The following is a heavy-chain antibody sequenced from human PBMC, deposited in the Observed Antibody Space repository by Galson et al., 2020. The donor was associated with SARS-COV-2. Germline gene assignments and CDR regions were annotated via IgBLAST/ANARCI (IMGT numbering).Heavy chain of an antibody. D-gene: IGHD1-1*01. V-gene: IGHV3-30*04. CDR1: GFTFSSYA. J-gene: IGHJ6*02. CDR2: ISYDGSNK. Sequence: GGSLRLSCAASGFTFSSYAMHWVRQAPGKGLEWVAVISYDGSNKYYADSVKGRFTISRDNSKNTLYLQMNSLRAEDTAVYYCAELRDADVWGQGTTVTVSS. CDR3: AELRDADV.